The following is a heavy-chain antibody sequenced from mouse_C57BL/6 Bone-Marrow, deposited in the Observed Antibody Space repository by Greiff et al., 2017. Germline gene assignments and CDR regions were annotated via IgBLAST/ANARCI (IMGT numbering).Heavy chain of an antibody. CDR1: GYTFTDYY. D-gene: IGHD2-3*01. CDR3: ASGRWLLRGAMDY. CDR2: IYPGSGNT. J-gene: IGHJ4*01. Sequence: LVESGAELVRPGASVKLSCKASGYTFTDYYINWVKQRPGQGLEWIARIYPGSGNTYYNEKFKGKATLTAEKSSSTAYMQLSSLTSEDSAVYFCASGRWLLRGAMDYWGQGTSVTVSS. V-gene: IGHV1-76*01.